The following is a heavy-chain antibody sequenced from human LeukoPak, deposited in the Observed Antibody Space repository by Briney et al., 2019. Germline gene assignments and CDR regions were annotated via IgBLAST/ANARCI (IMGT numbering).Heavy chain of an antibody. CDR2: ISYDGSNK. CDR1: GFTFSSYA. J-gene: IGHJ4*02. D-gene: IGHD2-2*01. CDR3: ARNSDIVVVPAAIAR. V-gene: IGHV3-30-3*01. Sequence: GGSLRLSCAASGFTFSSYAMHWVRQAPGKGLEWVAVISYDGSNKYYADSVKGRFTISRDNSKNTLYLQMNSLRAEDTAVYYCARNSDIVVVPAAIARWGQGTLVTASS.